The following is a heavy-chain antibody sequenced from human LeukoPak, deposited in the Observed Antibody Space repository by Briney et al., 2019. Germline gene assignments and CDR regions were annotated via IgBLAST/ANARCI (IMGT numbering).Heavy chain of an antibody. Sequence: GGSLRLSCAASGFNFSNYWMTWVRQAPGNGLEWVANLKGDGREKYYVDSVKGRFTISRDNAKNSLYLQMNSPRAEDTAVYYCARGEVAYYYYYMDVWGKGTTVTISS. J-gene: IGHJ6*03. V-gene: IGHV3-7*01. CDR2: LKGDGREK. CDR3: ARGEVAYYYYYMDV. D-gene: IGHD5-12*01. CDR1: GFNFSNYW.